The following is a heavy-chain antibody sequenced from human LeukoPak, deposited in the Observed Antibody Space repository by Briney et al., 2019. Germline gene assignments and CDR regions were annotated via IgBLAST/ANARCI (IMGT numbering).Heavy chain of an antibody. J-gene: IGHJ4*02. D-gene: IGHD1-1*01. CDR2: ISSNGGST. CDR1: GFTFSSYA. CDR3: ARDYDQRMDWNDGFDY. V-gene: IGHV3-64*01. Sequence: GGSLRLSCAASGFTFSSYAMHWVRQAPGKGLEYVSAISSNGGSTYYANSVKGRFTISRDNSKNTLYLQMGSLRAEDMAVYYCARDYDQRMDWNDGFDYWGQGTLVTVSS.